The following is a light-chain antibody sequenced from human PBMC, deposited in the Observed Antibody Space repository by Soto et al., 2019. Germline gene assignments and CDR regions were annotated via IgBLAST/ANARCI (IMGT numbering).Light chain of an antibody. CDR1: QDIIND. CDR2: AAS. CDR3: LQHNTYPLT. J-gene: IGKJ4*01. V-gene: IGKV1-17*01. Sequence: DIQMTQSPSSLSASVGDTVTITCRASQDIINDLAWYQQKPGKAPQRLIHAASSLQGGVPSRFSGSGSGTEFTLTISSLQPEDFATYYCLQHNTYPLTFGGVTKVEIK.